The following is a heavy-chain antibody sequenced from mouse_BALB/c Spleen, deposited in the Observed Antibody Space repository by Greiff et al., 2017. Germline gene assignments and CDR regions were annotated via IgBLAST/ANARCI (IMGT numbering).Heavy chain of an antibody. D-gene: IGHD2-1*01. Sequence: EVQLQESGPGLVKPSQSLSLTCTVTGYSITSDYAWNWIRQFPGNKLEWMGYISYSGSTSYNPSLKSRISITRDTSKNQFFLQLNSVTTEDTATYYCARLYGNYVWYFDVWGAGTTVTVSS. CDR1: GYSITSDYA. CDR2: ISYSGST. J-gene: IGHJ1*01. V-gene: IGHV3-2*02. CDR3: ARLYGNYVWYFDV.